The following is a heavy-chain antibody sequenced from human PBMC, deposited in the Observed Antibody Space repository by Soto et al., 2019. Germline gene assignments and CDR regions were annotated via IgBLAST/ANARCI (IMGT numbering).Heavy chain of an antibody. CDR1: GGSFSGYY. D-gene: IGHD2-2*01. Sequence: NPSETLSLTCAVYGGSFSGYYWSWIRQPPGKGLEWIGEINHSGSTNYNPSLKSRVTISVDTSKNQFSLKLSSVTAADTAVYYCARGRWKTRTVSHIVVVPAAMDYFDYWGQGTLVTVSS. CDR2: INHSGST. CDR3: ARGRWKTRTVSHIVVVPAAMDYFDY. V-gene: IGHV4-34*01. J-gene: IGHJ4*02.